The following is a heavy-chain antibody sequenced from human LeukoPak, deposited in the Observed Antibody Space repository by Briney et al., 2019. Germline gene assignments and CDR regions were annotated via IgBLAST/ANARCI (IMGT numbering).Heavy chain of an antibody. CDR3: ARGTEPTWMLETFDI. J-gene: IGHJ3*02. V-gene: IGHV3-20*04. CDR1: GFTFDDYG. D-gene: IGHD1-14*01. Sequence: GGSLRLSCAASGFTFDDYGMSWVRQAPGKGLEWVSGINWNGGSTGYADSVKGRFTISRDNAKSSLYLQMNSLRAEDTALYYCARGTEPTWMLETFDIWGQGTMVTVSS. CDR2: INWNGGST.